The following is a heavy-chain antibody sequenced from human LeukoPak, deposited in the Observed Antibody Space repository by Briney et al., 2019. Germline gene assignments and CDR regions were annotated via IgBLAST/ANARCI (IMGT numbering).Heavy chain of an antibody. CDR2: IYYSGST. Sequence: SEPLSLTCTLSGRSISSSRYYWGWIRQPPGKGLEWNGSIYYSGSTYYNPSLKSRVTISVDTSNNQFALKLSSVTAADTAVYYCARQRITMILGQNWFDPWGQGPWSPSPQ. J-gene: IGHJ5*02. CDR1: GRSISSSRYY. CDR3: ARQRITMILGQNWFDP. V-gene: IGHV4-39*01. D-gene: IGHD3-22*01.